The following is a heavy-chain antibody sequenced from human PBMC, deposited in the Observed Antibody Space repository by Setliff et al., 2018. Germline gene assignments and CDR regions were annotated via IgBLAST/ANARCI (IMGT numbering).Heavy chain of an antibody. CDR3: AREYYYARSRNFDY. J-gene: IGHJ4*02. Sequence: PSETLSLTCTVSGGSFTTYYWSWIRQSPGKGLEWIGYIYYSGSTNYNPSLKSRVSISVDTSKNQFSLWLTSVTAADTAVYYCAREYYYARSRNFDYWGQGTLVTVSS. CDR1: GGSFTTYY. D-gene: IGHD3-22*01. V-gene: IGHV4-59*01. CDR2: IYYSGST.